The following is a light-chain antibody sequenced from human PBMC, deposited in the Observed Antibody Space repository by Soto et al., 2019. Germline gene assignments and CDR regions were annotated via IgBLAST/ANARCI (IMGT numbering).Light chain of an antibody. CDR1: QSISSNY. CDR3: QQYGSSPFT. Sequence: EIVLTQSPGTLSLSPGERATLSCRASQSISSNYLAWYQHKPGQAPRLLIYDASSKATGTPDRFSGSGSGTDFTLTISRLEPEDFVVYYCQQYGSSPFTFGQGTRLEIK. J-gene: IGKJ5*01. V-gene: IGKV3-20*01. CDR2: DAS.